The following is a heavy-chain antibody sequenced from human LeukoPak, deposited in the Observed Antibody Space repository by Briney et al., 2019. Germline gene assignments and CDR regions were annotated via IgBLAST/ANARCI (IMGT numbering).Heavy chain of an antibody. CDR2: ISSSGDTV. Sequence: GGSLRLSCAASGFTFSDYHMSWIRQAPGKGLEWVSHISSSGDTVYYADSVKGRFTLSRDKSKNTLYLQMNSLRAEDTAVYYCAKGDNWFNFFDYWGQGTLVTVSS. V-gene: IGHV3-11*01. CDR3: AKGDNWFNFFDY. CDR1: GFTFSDYH. D-gene: IGHD1-1*01. J-gene: IGHJ4*02.